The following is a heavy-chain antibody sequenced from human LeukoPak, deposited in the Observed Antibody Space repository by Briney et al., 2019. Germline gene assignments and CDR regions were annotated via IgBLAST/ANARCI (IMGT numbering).Heavy chain of an antibody. CDR3: AREGYDFWSGYFWAFDI. J-gene: IGHJ3*02. CDR2: IYSSGST. D-gene: IGHD3-3*01. CDR1: GGSISSGSYY. V-gene: IGHV4-61*02. Sequence: SETLSLTXTVSGGSISSGSYYWSWIRQPAGKGLEWIGRIYSSGSTNYNPSLKSRVTISVDTSKNQFSLKLSSVTAADTAVYYCAREGYDFWSGYFWAFDIWGQGTMVTVSS.